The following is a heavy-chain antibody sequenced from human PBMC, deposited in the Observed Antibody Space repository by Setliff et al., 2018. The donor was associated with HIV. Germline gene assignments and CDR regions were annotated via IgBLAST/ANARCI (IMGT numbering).Heavy chain of an antibody. CDR1: GGSISSSSYY. V-gene: IGHV4-39*07. CDR3: ASGYGSGSYPGD. Sequence: SETLSLTCTVSGGSISSSSYYWGWIRQPPGKGLEWIGSVYYSGTTYYNPSLESRVTISVDTSKNQSSLKLSSVTAADTDVYYCASGYGSGSYPGDWGQGTLVTVS. CDR2: VYYSGTT. D-gene: IGHD3-10*01. J-gene: IGHJ4*02.